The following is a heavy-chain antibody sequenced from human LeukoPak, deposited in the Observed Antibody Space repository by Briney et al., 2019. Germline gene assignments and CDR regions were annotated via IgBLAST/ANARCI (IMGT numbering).Heavy chain of an antibody. CDR2: IYDGGAT. J-gene: IGHJ3*01. CDR1: GASLNYNNYY. Sequence: PSETLSLACSVSGASLNYNNYYWGWIRQPPGQGLEWIASIYDGGATYYNPSLKSRVDIFVDTSKNQFSLSLRSVTAADTAVYYCAKSPAGDAFDVWGQGTMVTVSS. V-gene: IGHV4-39*01. D-gene: IGHD3-10*01. CDR3: AKSPAGDAFDV.